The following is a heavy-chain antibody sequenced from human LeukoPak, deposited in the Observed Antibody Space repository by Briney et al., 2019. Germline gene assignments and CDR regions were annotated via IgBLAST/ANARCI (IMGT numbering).Heavy chain of an antibody. D-gene: IGHD6-19*01. J-gene: IGHJ6*03. CDR2: IYTSRST. CDR3: ARHPGIAVAGTDYYYYYMDV. V-gene: IGHV4-4*07. Sequence: SETLSLTCTVSGGSISSYYWGWIRQPAGKGLEWNGRIYTSRSTNYNPSLKSRVTMSVDTSKNQFSLKLSSVTAADTAVYYCARHPGIAVAGTDYYYYYMDVWGKGTTVTISS. CDR1: GGSISSYY.